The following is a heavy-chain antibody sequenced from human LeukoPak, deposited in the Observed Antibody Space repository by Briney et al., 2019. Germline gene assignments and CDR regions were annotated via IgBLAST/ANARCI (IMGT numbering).Heavy chain of an antibody. V-gene: IGHV4-59*01. CDR1: GGSISSYY. Sequence: PLETLSLTCTVSGGSISSYYWSWIRQPPGKGLEWIGYIYYSGSTNYNPSLKSRVTISVDTSKNQFSLKLSSVTAADTAVYYCAISTYYDFWSGYPLDYWGQGTLVTASS. D-gene: IGHD3-3*01. CDR3: AISTYYDFWSGYPLDY. CDR2: IYYSGST. J-gene: IGHJ4*02.